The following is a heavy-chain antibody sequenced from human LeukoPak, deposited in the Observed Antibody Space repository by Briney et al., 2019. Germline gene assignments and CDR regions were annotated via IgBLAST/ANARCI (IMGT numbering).Heavy chain of an antibody. CDR3: AREGVGELLPYYYYYGMDV. V-gene: IGHV1-18*01. Sequence: ASVKVSCKASGYTFTSYGISWVRQAPGQGLEWMGWISAYNGNTNYAQKLQGRVTMTTDKSTSTAYMELRSLRSDDTAVYYCAREGVGELLPYYYYYGMDVWGQGTTVTVSS. D-gene: IGHD3-10*01. J-gene: IGHJ6*02. CDR2: ISAYNGNT. CDR1: GYTFTSYG.